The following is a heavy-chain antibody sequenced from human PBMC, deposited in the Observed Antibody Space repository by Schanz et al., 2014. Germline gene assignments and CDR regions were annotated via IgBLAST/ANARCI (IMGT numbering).Heavy chain of an antibody. V-gene: IGHV1-2*06. CDR1: GDTFRSYT. CDR2: INPNSGGT. CDR3: AREGTVIRGLSGWFDP. J-gene: IGHJ5*02. Sequence: QVQLVQSGAEVKKPGSSVKVSCKASGDTFRSYTINWVRHAPGQGLEYMGRINPNSGGTNFAQKFQGRVTMTRDTSISTVYMELSRLRSDDTAVYYCAREGTVIRGLSGWFDPWGQGTLVTVSS. D-gene: IGHD3-10*01.